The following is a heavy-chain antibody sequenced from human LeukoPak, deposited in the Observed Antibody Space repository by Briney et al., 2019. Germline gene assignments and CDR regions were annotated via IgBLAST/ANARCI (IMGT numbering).Heavy chain of an antibody. CDR3: ARFPPGGYAFLVY. Sequence: ASVKVSCKPSGYTFTSYDINWVRQATGPGLEWMGWMNPNSGNTGYAQKFQGRVTMTRNTSISTAYMELSSLRSEDTAVYYCARFPPGGYAFLVYWGQGTLVTVSS. CDR2: MNPNSGNT. D-gene: IGHD5-12*01. CDR1: GYTFTSYD. J-gene: IGHJ4*02. V-gene: IGHV1-8*01.